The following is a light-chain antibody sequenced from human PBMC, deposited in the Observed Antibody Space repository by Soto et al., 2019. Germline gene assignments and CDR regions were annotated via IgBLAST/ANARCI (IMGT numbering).Light chain of an antibody. CDR2: DVS. CDR3: CSFAGNYIYV. J-gene: IGLJ1*01. V-gene: IGLV2-11*01. CDR1: SRDVGGYNY. Sequence: QSVLTQPRSESWSPGQSVTISCTGTSRDVGGYNYVSWYLQHPGKAPKVMIYDVSKRPSGVPARLSGSKSGNTASLPISGLQSEDEADYYCCSFAGNYIYVFGTGTKVTVL.